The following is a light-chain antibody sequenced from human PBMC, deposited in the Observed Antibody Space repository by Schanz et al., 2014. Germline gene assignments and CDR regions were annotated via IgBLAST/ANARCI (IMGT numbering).Light chain of an antibody. CDR2: DVS. V-gene: IGLV2-14*02. CDR3: SSYTSSSSYV. J-gene: IGLJ1*01. CDR1: SSDVGSYKL. Sequence: QSVLTQPASVSGSPGQSVTISCTGISSDVGSYKLVSWYQQHPGKAPKLMIYDVSNRPSGVPDRFSGSKSGNTASLTVSGLHAEDEAEYYCSSYTSSSSYVFGTGTKLTVL.